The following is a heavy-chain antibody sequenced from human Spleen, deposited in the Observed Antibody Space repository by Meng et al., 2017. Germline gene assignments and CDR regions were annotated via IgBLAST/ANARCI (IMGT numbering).Heavy chain of an antibody. J-gene: IGHJ5*02. CDR1: GFTFSSYA. D-gene: IGHD3-22*01. V-gene: IGHV3-30*04. CDR3: ARGNYYDSSGYPEAGNWFDP. CDR2: ISYDGSNK. Sequence: SLKISCAASGFTFSSYAMHWVRQAPGKGLEWVAVISYDGSNKYYADSVKGRFTISRDNSKNTLYLQMNSLRAEDTAVYYCARGNYYDSSGYPEAGNWFDPWGQGTLVTVSS.